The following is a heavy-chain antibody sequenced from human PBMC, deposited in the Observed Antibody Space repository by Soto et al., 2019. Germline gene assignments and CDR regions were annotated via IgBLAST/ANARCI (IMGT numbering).Heavy chain of an antibody. D-gene: IGHD1-1*01. CDR2: IYHSGRT. Sequence: QVQLQESGPGLVKASGTLSLTCAVSGGSIRSSNWWSWVRKTPGKGLEWIGEIYHSGRTKYNPSLKSRVTISVDTANNQFSLNLSSVTAADTAVYYCATTENYDAVDFGGQGTMVVVFS. J-gene: IGHJ3*01. V-gene: IGHV4-4*02. CDR1: GGSIRSSNW. CDR3: ATTENYDAVDF.